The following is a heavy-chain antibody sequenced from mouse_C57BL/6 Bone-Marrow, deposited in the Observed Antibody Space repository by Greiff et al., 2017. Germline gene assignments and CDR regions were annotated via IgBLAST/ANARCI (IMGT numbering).Heavy chain of an antibody. D-gene: IGHD2-1*01. CDR1: GYTFTDYY. Sequence: QVQLQQSGAELVRPGASVKLSCKASGYTFTDYYINWVKQRPGQGLEWIARIYPGSGNTYYNEKFKGKATLTADKSSSTSYMQLSSLTSEDSAVYCCARRGGNYEAWFAYWGQGTLVTVAA. J-gene: IGHJ3*01. CDR3: ARRGGNYEAWFAY. CDR2: IYPGSGNT. V-gene: IGHV1-76*01.